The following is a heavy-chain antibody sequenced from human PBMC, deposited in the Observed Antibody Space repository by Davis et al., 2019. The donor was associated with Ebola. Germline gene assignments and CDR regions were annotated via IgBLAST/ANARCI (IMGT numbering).Heavy chain of an antibody. CDR1: GFTFSSYG. CDR3: TRSYVRVGDPDNDY. D-gene: IGHD3-10*02. CDR2: IWYDGSNK. V-gene: IGHV3-33*01. J-gene: IGHJ4*02. Sequence: GESLKISCAASGFTFSSYGMHWVRQAPGKGLEWVAVIWYDGSNKYYADSVKGRFTISRDNSKNTLYLQMNSLKTEDTAVYYCTRSYVRVGDPDNDYWGQGTLVTVSS.